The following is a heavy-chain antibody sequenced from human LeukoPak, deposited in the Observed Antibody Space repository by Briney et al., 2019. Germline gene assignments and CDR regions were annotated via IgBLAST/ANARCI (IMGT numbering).Heavy chain of an antibody. Sequence: ASVKVSCKASGYTFTGYYIHWVRQAPGQGLEWMGRINPNSGGTNYAQKFQGRVTMTRDTSISTAYMELSRLRSDDTAVYYCARWSSYYDSSGYSYWGQGTLVTVSS. J-gene: IGHJ4*02. CDR2: INPNSGGT. V-gene: IGHV1-2*06. CDR1: GYTFTGYY. CDR3: ARWSSYYDSSGYSY. D-gene: IGHD3-22*01.